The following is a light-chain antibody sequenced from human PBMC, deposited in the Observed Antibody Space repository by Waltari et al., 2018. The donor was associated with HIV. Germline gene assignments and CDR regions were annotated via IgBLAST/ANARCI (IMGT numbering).Light chain of an antibody. CDR1: QTILYSSNNKNC. V-gene: IGKV4-1*01. J-gene: IGKJ1*01. Sequence: DIVMTQSPDSLAVSLGERATINCKSSQTILYSSNNKNCLGWYQQKPGQPPKLLITWASTRESGVPDRFSGSGSGTDFTLTISGLQADDVAVYYCQQHYSPPWTFGQGTKVEIK. CDR2: WAS. CDR3: QQHYSPPWT.